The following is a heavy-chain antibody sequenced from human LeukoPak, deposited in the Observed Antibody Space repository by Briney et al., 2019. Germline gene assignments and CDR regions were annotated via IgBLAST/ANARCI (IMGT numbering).Heavy chain of an antibody. V-gene: IGHV3-21*01. CDR2: ISRSSSYI. Sequence: GGSLRLSCAASGFTFSSYSMNWVRQAPGKGLEWVSSISRSSSYIYYADSVKGRFTISRDNAKNSLYLQMNSLRAEDTAVYYCARVYRDYYDSSGYCPDYWGQGTLVTVSS. CDR1: GFTFSSYS. D-gene: IGHD3-22*01. J-gene: IGHJ4*02. CDR3: ARVYRDYYDSSGYCPDY.